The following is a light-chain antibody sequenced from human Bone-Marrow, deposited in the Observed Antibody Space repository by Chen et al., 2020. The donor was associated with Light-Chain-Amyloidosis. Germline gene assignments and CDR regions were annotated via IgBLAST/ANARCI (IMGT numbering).Light chain of an antibody. J-gene: IGLJ2*01. CDR3: XXXDXXXTYEVI. Sequence: SXXLTQXXXVSXXPGXXARITRSGDELPMQYAYXYQQKPGQXPVLVIHRDTERPPXGSEWXXGSXXGTTATLTIXGVQXXDEAXXHCXXXDXXXTYEVIFGGGTKLTVL. CDR1: ELPMQY. CDR2: RDT. V-gene: IGLV3-25*03.